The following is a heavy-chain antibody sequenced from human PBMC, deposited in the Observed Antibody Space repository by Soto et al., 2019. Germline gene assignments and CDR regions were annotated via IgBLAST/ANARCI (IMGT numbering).Heavy chain of an antibody. D-gene: IGHD2-15*01. V-gene: IGHV1-69*13. CDR3: ARGQEYCSGGSCYENYYYGMDV. J-gene: IGHJ6*02. CDR1: GGTFSSYA. CDR2: IIPIFGTA. Sequence: SVKVSCKASGGTFSSYAISWVRQAPGQGLEWIGGIIPIFGTANYAQKFQGRVTITADESTSTAYMELSSPRSEDTAVYYCARGQEYCSGGSCYENYYYGMDVWGQGTTVTVLL.